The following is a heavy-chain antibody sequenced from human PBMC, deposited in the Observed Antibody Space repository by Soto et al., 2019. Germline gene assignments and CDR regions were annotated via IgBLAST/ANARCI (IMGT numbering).Heavy chain of an antibody. J-gene: IGHJ4*02. CDR3: ARGEYSGSPRNLEEDSAPDY. Sequence: GGSLRLSCAASGFTFSSYWMHWVRQAPGKGLVWVSRINSDGSSTSYADSVKGRFTISRDNAKNTLYLQMNSLRAEDTAVYYCARGEYSGSPRNLEEDSAPDYWGQGTLVTVSS. CDR1: GFTFSSYW. D-gene: IGHD6-6*01. V-gene: IGHV3-74*01. CDR2: INSDGSST.